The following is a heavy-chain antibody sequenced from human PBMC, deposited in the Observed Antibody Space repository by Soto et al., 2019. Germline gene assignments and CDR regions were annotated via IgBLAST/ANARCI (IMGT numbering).Heavy chain of an antibody. V-gene: IGHV3-74*01. D-gene: IGHD2-2*01. CDR3: AYCSSTSWPSGGMDV. Sequence: EVQLVESGGGLVQPGGSLRLSCAASGFTFSSYWMHWVRQAPGKGLVWVSRINSDGSSTSYADSVKGRFTISRDNAKNTLYLQMNCLRAEVTAVYYCAYCSSTSWPSGGMDVWGQGTTVTVSS. CDR2: INSDGSST. J-gene: IGHJ6*02. CDR1: GFTFSSYW.